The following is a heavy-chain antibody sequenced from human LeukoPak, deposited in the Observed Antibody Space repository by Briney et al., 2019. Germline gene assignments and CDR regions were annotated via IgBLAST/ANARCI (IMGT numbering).Heavy chain of an antibody. CDR3: ARGPTYGYFYYMDD. Sequence: SETLSLTCTVSGGSITSHYWNWIRQPAGKGLEWIGRIYTSGTTNYNPSLKSRVTMSIDTSKNQISLRLNSVTAADTAVYYCARGPTYGYFYYMDDWGKGTTVAVSS. CDR1: GGSITSHY. CDR2: IYTSGTT. J-gene: IGHJ6*03. D-gene: IGHD4-17*01. V-gene: IGHV4-4*07.